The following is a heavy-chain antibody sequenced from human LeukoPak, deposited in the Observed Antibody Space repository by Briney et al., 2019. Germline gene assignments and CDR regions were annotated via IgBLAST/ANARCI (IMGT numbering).Heavy chain of an antibody. D-gene: IGHD2/OR15-2a*01. J-gene: IGHJ5*02. CDR3: AKDRVSPGFNLFDP. CDR1: GVTFSSYA. V-gene: IGHV3-23*01. CDR2: INGRGDNT. Sequence: GGSLRLSCAASGVTFSSYAMSWVRQAPRKGLEWVAAINGRGDNTYYAASVKGRFTLYRHHSKSTLFLQMNSLRAEETAIYYCAKDRVSPGFNLFDPWGQGTLVTVSS.